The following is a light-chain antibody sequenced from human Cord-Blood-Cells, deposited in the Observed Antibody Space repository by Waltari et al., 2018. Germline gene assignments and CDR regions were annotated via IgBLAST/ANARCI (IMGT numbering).Light chain of an antibody. J-gene: IGLJ1*01. CDR1: TSHVGGYNY. CDR3: SSYTSSSTLV. V-gene: IGLV2-14*01. Sequence: QSALTQPASVSGYPGQSITISCTGTTSHVGGYNYVSWYQQHPGKAPKLMIYDVSKRPSGVSNRFSGSKSGNTASLTISGLQAEDEADYYCSSYTSSSTLVFGTGTKVTVL. CDR2: DVS.